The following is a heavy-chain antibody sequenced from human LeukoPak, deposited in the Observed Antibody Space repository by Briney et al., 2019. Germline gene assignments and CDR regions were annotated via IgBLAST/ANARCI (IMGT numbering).Heavy chain of an antibody. J-gene: IGHJ4*02. CDR3: ASALLSVYGSGCYQPY. CDR2: MNPNSGNT. V-gene: IGHV1-8*01. D-gene: IGHD3-10*01. Sequence: GASVKVSCKASGYTFTSYDINWVRQATGQGLEWMGWMNPNSGNTGYAQKFQGRVTMTRNTSISTAYMELSSLRSEDTAVYYCASALLSVYGSGCYQPYWGQGALVTVSS. CDR1: GYTFTSYD.